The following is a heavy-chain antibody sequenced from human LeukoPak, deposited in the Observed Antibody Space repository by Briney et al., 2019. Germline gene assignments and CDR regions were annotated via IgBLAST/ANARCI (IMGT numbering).Heavy chain of an antibody. J-gene: IGHJ4*02. V-gene: IGHV3-23*01. CDR1: GFSCSSYS. CDR3: AKPPVTTCNGTYCYPFDY. Sequence: GGALRLSCAAAGFSCSSYSMSWVRQGPGRVVEWVSAISVSGNTYNGDSVRVRFTISRDSSQNQLYLQMNSLTGDDAAVYYCAKPPVTTCNGTYCYPFDYWGQGTLVTVSS. CDR2: ISVSGNT. D-gene: IGHD2/OR15-2a*01.